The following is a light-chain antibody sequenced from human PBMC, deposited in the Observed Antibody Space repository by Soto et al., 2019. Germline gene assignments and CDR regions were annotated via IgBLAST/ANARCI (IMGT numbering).Light chain of an antibody. V-gene: IGLV4-60*02. CDR2: LEGSGTY. CDR3: ETWDSNTRV. Sequence: QSVLTQSSSASASLGSSVKLTCTLSSGHSSYIIAWHQQPPGKAPRYLMNLEGSGTYNKGSGVPDRFSGSSSGADRYLFISNLQFEDEADYYCETWDSNTRVFGTGTKVTVL. J-gene: IGLJ1*01. CDR1: SGHSSYI.